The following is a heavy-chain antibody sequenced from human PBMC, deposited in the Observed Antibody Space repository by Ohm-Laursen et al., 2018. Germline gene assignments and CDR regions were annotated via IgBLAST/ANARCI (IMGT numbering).Heavy chain of an antibody. CDR1: GFTFSGYS. D-gene: IGHD2-15*01. Sequence: SLRLSCTASGFTFSGYSMNWVRQGPGKGLEWISYISSGSSTIYYADSVKGRFTISRDNAKNSLYLQMNSLRAEDTAVYYCARDTCSGGSCYVSDYWGQGTLVTVSS. CDR2: ISSGSSTI. V-gene: IGHV3-48*04. CDR3: ARDTCSGGSCYVSDY. J-gene: IGHJ4*02.